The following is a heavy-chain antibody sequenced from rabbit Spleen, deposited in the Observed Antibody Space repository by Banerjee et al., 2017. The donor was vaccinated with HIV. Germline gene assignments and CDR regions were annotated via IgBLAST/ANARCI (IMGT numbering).Heavy chain of an antibody. J-gene: IGHJ6*01. CDR2: VYTGNGRT. Sequence: QEQLEESGGGPVQPEGSLTLTCTASGFSLSNNYDMSWVRQAPGKGLEWIGYVYTGNGRTWYASWAKGRFTVSKTSSTTVTLQMTSLTAADTATYFCARGAYDIDLWGPGTLVTVS. CDR3: ARGAYDIDL. V-gene: IGHV1S45*01. CDR1: GFSLSNNYD.